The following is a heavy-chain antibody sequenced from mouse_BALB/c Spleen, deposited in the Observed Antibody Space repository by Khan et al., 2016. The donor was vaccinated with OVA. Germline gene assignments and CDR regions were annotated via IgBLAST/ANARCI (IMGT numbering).Heavy chain of an antibody. CDR1: GFSLTDYA. Sequence: QVQLQQSGPGLVAPSQSLSITCTVSGFSLTDYAVSWIRQPPGKGLEWLGVIWVSGSKYYNSVLKPRLSISKDNFKSHVFLMMNSLQADDTAMYYCARDPPYYSMDYWGQGTSVTVSS. CDR2: IWVSGSK. CDR3: ARDPPYYSMDY. V-gene: IGHV2-6-5*01. J-gene: IGHJ4*01.